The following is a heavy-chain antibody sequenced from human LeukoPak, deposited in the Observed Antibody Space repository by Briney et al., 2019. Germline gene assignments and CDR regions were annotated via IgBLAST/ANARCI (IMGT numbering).Heavy chain of an antibody. CDR3: ARGRSRGLGFDY. V-gene: IGHV4-30-4*01. D-gene: IGHD3-16*01. J-gene: IGHJ4*02. Sequence: SQTLSLTCTVSGGSTSSGDYYWSWIRQPPGKGLEWIGYIYYSGSTYYNPSLKSRVTISVDTSKNQFSLKLSSVTAADTAVYYCARGRSRGLGFDYWGQGTLVTVSS. CDR1: GGSTSSGDYY. CDR2: IYYSGST.